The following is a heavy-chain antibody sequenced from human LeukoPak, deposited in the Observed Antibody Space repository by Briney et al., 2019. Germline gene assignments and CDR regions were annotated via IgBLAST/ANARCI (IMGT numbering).Heavy chain of an antibody. CDR1: GGSISSSSYY. CDR3: ARGTTTTVTTFDY. D-gene: IGHD4-17*01. Sequence: SETLSLTCTVSGGSISSSSYYWGWIRQPPGKGLEWIGSIYYSGSTYYNPSLKSRVTISVDTSKNQLSLKLSSVTAADTAVYYCARGTTTTVTTFDYWGQGTLVTVSS. J-gene: IGHJ4*02. CDR2: IYYSGST. V-gene: IGHV4-39*07.